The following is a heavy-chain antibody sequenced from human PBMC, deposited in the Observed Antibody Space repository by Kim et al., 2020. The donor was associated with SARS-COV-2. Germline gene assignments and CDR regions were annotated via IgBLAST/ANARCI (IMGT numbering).Heavy chain of an antibody. CDR3: AKDGVAVAADY. D-gene: IGHD6-19*01. J-gene: IGHJ4*02. Sequence: TSYADSGKGRFTIARDNSQNTRYLQMNSLRAEDTAVYYCAKDGVAVAADYWGQGTLVTVSS. V-gene: IGHV3-23*01. CDR2: T.